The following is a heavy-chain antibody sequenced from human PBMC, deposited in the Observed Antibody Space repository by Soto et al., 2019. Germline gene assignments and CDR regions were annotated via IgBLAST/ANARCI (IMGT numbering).Heavy chain of an antibody. J-gene: IGHJ4*02. CDR1: GYTFTSYG. V-gene: IGHV1-18*04. Sequence: ASVKVSCKASGYTFTSYGISWVRQAPGQGLEWMGWISAYNGSTNYAQKLQGRVTMTTDTSTSTAYMELRSLRSDDTAVYYCARANGYYSDSSGYYYYWGQGTLVTVSS. D-gene: IGHD3-22*01. CDR2: ISAYNGST. CDR3: ARANGYYSDSSGYYYY.